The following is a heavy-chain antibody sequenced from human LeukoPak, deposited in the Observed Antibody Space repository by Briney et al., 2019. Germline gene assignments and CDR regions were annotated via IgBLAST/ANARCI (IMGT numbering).Heavy chain of an antibody. CDR2: INSNGRST. CDR1: GFTFSSYW. V-gene: IGHV3-74*01. CDR3: TQEDSVDGSGFGRH. J-gene: IGHJ4*02. D-gene: IGHD6-19*01. Sequence: GGSLRLSCAPSGFTFSSYWMHWVRQAPGKGLVWVSQINSNGRSTTYADSVKGRVTISRYNAQHILSLQMNSLRAEDTAVYCCTQEDSVDGSGFGRHWGQGTMVTVSS.